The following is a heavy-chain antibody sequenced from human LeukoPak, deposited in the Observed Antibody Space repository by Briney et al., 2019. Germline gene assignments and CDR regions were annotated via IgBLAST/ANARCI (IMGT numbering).Heavy chain of an antibody. CDR3: ARPFWRGAFDI. J-gene: IGHJ3*02. CDR2: IYHSGST. V-gene: IGHV4-30-2*01. D-gene: IGHD3-3*01. Sequence: PSQTLSLTCAVSGGSISSGGYSWSWIRQPPGKGLEWIGYIYHSGSTYYNPSLKSRVTISVDRSKNQFSLKLSSVTAADTAVYYCARPFWRGAFDIWGQGTMVTVSS. CDR1: GGSISSGGYS.